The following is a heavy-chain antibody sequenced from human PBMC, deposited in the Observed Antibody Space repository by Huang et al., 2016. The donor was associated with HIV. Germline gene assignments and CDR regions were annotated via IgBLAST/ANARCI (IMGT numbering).Heavy chain of an antibody. D-gene: IGHD3-16*01. Sequence: EVQLSQSGGGFVQPGESLRLSCTASGLSFNTYAMNWVRQAPGKGLEWVSSVSSSGNRTFYADSVKDRFTISRDNSNNTLYMQMRSVAVDDTATYYCTTLSYYHSGYWGQGALVTVSS. CDR3: TTLSYYHSGY. CDR2: VSSSGNRT. CDR1: GLSFNTYA. V-gene: IGHV3-23*01. J-gene: IGHJ4*02.